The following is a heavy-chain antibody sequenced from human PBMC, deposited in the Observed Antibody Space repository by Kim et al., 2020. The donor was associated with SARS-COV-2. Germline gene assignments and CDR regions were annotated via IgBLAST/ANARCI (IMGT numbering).Heavy chain of an antibody. CDR1: GFTFSSYS. D-gene: IGHD1-26*01. J-gene: IGHJ6*02. CDR3: ARDVEWELLVDYYYGMDV. V-gene: IGHV3-48*02. CDR2: ISSSSSTI. Sequence: GGSLRLSCAASGFTFSSYSMNWVRQAPGKGLEWVSYISSSSSTIYYADSVKGRFTISRDNAKNSLYLQMNSLRDEDTAVYYCARDVEWELLVDYYYGMDVWGQGTTVTVSS.